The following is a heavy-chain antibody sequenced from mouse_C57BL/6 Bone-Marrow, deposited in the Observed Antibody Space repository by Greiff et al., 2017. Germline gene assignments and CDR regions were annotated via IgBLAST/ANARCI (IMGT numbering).Heavy chain of an antibody. Sequence: QVQLPQSGPGLVKPSQSLFLTCSITGFPITSGYYWIWIRQSPGKPLEWMGYITHSGETFYNPSLQSPISITRETSKNQFFLQLNSVTTEDTAMYYCAGGANWPYWYFDVWGTGTTVTVSS. D-gene: IGHD4-1*01. CDR2: ITHSGET. CDR3: AGGANWPYWYFDV. V-gene: IGHV12-3*01. J-gene: IGHJ1*03. CDR1: GFPITSGYY.